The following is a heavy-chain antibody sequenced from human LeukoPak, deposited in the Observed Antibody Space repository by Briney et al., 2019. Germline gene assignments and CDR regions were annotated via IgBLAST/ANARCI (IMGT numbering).Heavy chain of an antibody. J-gene: IGHJ4*02. CDR2: ITGTSSYI. Sequence: GGSLRLSCAASGFTFSSYGMNWVRQAPGKGLEWVSSITGTSSYIYYADSVKGRFTISRDNTKNSLYLQMNSLRADDTAVYYCARGGGSCDCWGQGTLVTVSS. D-gene: IGHD2-15*01. V-gene: IGHV3-21*01. CDR3: ARGGGSCDC. CDR1: GFTFSSYG.